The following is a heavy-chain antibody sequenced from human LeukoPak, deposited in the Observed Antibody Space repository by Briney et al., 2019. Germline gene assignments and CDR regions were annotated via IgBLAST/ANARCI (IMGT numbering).Heavy chain of an antibody. J-gene: IGHJ4*02. Sequence: SETLSLTCTVSGGSISSYYGSWIRQPPGKGLEWIGYIYYSGSTNYNPSLRSRVTISVDTSKNQFSLKLSSVTAADTAVYYCASSRFGGDYFDYWGQGTLVTVSS. CDR2: IYYSGST. CDR1: GGSISSYY. D-gene: IGHD3-10*02. V-gene: IGHV4-59*01. CDR3: ASSRFGGDYFDY.